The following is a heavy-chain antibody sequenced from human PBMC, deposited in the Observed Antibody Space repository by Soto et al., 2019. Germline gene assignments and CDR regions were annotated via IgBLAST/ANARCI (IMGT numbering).Heavy chain of an antibody. CDR2: IYYSGST. CDR3: ARATTYYYYYMDV. CDR1: GGSISSYY. Sequence: SETLSLTCTVSGGSISSYYWSWIRQPPGKGLEWIGYIYYSGSTNYNPSLKSRVIISVDTSKNQFSLKLSSVTAADTAVYYCARATTYYYYYMDVWGKGTTVTVSS. V-gene: IGHV4-59*01. D-gene: IGHD4-17*01. J-gene: IGHJ6*03.